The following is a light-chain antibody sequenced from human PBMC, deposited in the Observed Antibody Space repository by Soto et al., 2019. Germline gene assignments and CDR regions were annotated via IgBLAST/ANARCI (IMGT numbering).Light chain of an antibody. CDR3: QQRSNWLT. Sequence: EIVLTQSPATLSLSPAERATLSCRASQSVSSHLAWYQQKPGQAPRLLLYDSSNRALGIPARFSRSGSGTDITLTISSLEPEDFAAYYWQQRSNWLTFGGGTKVEIK. J-gene: IGKJ4*01. CDR2: DSS. CDR1: QSVSSH. V-gene: IGKV3-11*01.